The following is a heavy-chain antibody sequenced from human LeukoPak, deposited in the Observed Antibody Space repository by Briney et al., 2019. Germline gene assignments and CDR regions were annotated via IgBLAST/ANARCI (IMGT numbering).Heavy chain of an antibody. CDR2: ISSSSYI. Sequence: GGSLRLSCAASGFTFSSYSMNWVRQAPGKGLEWVSSISSSSYIYYADSVKGRFTISRDNAKNSLYLQMNSLRAEDTAVYYCARGGANTYYYYSMDVWGQGTTVTVSS. J-gene: IGHJ6*02. CDR3: ARGGANTYYYYSMDV. CDR1: GFTFSSYS. V-gene: IGHV3-21*01.